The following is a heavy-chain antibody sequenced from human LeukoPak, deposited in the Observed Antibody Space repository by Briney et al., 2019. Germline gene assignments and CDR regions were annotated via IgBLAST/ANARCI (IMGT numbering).Heavy chain of an antibody. CDR2: IWNHGSKR. J-gene: IGHJ4*02. CDR1: GFSFRHYG. Sequence: GGALRLSCAASGFSFRHYGMHWVRDAPGEGLGRVSLIWNHGSKRQYADSVKGRFTVARDNSKNMLSLQMISMRVEDTAVYYCVRDADISGYYSYSDDWGQGTLVTVSS. D-gene: IGHD6-19*01. V-gene: IGHV3-33*01. CDR3: VRDADISGYYSYSDD.